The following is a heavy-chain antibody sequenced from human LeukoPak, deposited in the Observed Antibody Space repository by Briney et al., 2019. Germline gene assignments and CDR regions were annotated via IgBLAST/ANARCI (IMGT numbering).Heavy chain of an antibody. CDR1: GFTFSSYG. J-gene: IGHJ4*02. D-gene: IGHD1-26*01. CDR2: IWYDGSNK. V-gene: IGHV3-33*01. Sequence: GRPLRLSCAASGFTFSSYGMHWVRQAPGRGLEWVAVIWYDGSNKYYADSVKGRFTISRDNSKNTLYLQINGLRAEDTAVYYCARDRSTTAVDYWGQGTLAAVSS. CDR3: ARDRSTTAVDY.